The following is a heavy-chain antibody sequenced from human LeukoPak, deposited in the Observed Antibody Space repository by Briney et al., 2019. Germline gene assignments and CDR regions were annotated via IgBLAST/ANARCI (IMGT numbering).Heavy chain of an antibody. V-gene: IGHV3-21*01. J-gene: IGHJ4*02. CDR3: ARDRVAYCGGDCLPHN. CDR1: GFTFSSYG. Sequence: PGGSLRLSCAASGFTFSSYGMHWVRQAPGKGLEWVSSISSSSSYIYYADSMKGRFTISRNNAKNSLYLQMNSLRAEDTAVYYCARDRVAYCGGDCLPHNSGQGTLVTVSS. D-gene: IGHD2-21*02. CDR2: ISSSSSYI.